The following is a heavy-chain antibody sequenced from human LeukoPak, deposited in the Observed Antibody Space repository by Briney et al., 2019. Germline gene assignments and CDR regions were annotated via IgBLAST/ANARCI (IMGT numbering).Heavy chain of an antibody. Sequence: SETLSLTCAVYGGSFSGYYWSWIRQPPGKGLEWIGEINHSGSTNYNPSLKSRVTISVDTSKNQFSLKLSSVTAADTAVYYCARVFLPDYYYDSSESECWYFDLWGRGTLVTVSS. D-gene: IGHD3-22*01. CDR2: INHSGST. V-gene: IGHV4-34*01. CDR1: GGSFSGYY. CDR3: ARVFLPDYYYDSSESECWYFDL. J-gene: IGHJ2*01.